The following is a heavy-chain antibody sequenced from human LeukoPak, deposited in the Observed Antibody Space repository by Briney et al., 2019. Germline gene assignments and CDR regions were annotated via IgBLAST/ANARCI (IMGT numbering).Heavy chain of an antibody. CDR1: GFTFTTYS. CDR2: IYSSTSFI. D-gene: IGHD1-1*01. V-gene: IGHV3-21*01. CDR3: ARGHTRTDY. Sequence: GGSLRLPCAASGFTFTTYSMNWVRQAPGKGLEWVSSIYSSTSFIYYADSVKGRFTISRDNAKNSLYLEMNSLRAEDTAVYYCARGHTRTDYWGQGTLVTVSS. J-gene: IGHJ4*02.